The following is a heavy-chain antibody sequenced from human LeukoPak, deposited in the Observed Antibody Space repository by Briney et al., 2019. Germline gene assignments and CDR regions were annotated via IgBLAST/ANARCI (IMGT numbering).Heavy chain of an antibody. J-gene: IGHJ4*02. CDR2: INPNSGGT. D-gene: IGHD3-16*02. CDR1: GYTFTGYY. V-gene: IGHV1-2*02. Sequence: ASVKVSCKASGYTFTGYYMHWVRRAPGQGLEWMGRINPNSGGTNYAQKFQGRVTMTRDTSISTAYMELSRLRSDDTAVYYCARGLRLGELSSHLFDYWGQGTLVTVSS. CDR3: ARGLRLGELSSHLFDY.